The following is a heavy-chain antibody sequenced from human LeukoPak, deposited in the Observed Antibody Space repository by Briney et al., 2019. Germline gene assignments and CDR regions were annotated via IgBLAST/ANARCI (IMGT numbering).Heavy chain of an antibody. CDR1: GFTCCNYV. CDR2: INGGGTYT. J-gene: IGHJ4*02. D-gene: IGHD3-22*01. Sequence: GGSLRLSCAASGFTCCNYVMSWVRQAPGKGLEWVSVINGGGTYTNYADSVKGRFAISRDNSKSTLYLQMHGLRFEDAAVYYCAKQMPKDGIGYHAPDYWGQGTLVTVSS. V-gene: IGHV3-23*03. CDR3: AKQMPKDGIGYHAPDY.